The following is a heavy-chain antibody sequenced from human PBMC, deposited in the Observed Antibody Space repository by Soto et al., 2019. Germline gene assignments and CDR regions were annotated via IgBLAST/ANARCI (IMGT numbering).Heavy chain of an antibody. CDR1: GDTFSRYA. D-gene: IGHD2-8*01. CDR2: IIPIFGTA. J-gene: IGHJ3*02. Sequence: SVKGSWKASGDTFSRYAISWVRQAPGQGLEWMGGIIPIFGTANYAQKFQGRVTITADKSTSTAYMELSSLRSEDTAVYYCAGGRYCTNGVCYTNPHAFDIWGQGTMVTVSS. V-gene: IGHV1-69*06. CDR3: AGGRYCTNGVCYTNPHAFDI.